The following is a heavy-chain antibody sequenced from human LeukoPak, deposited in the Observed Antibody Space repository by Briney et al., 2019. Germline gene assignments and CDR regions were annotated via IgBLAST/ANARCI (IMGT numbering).Heavy chain of an antibody. CDR2: IIPIFGTA. CDR3: ARVGDCSTTSCYQVDDY. V-gene: IGHV1-69*05. Sequence: GSSVKVSCKASGGTFSSYAISWVRPAPGQGLEWMGGIIPIFGTANYAQKFQGRVTITTDESTSTAYMELSSLRSEDTAVYYCARVGDCSTTSCYQVDDYWGQGTLVTVSS. J-gene: IGHJ4*02. CDR1: GGTFSSYA. D-gene: IGHD2-2*03.